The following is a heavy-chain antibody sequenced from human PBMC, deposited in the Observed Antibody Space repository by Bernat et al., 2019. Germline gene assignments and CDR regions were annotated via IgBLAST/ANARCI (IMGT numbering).Heavy chain of an antibody. D-gene: IGHD6-19*01. CDR1: GFTFSSYA. Sequence: EVQLVESGGGLVQPGGSLRLSCAASGFTFSSYAMSWVRQAPGKGLEWVSAISGSGGSTYYADSVKGRFTISRDNSKNTLYLQMNSLRAEATAVYYCARRTGYSSGPTGYWGQGTLVTVSS. CDR2: ISGSGGST. V-gene: IGHV3-23*04. CDR3: ARRTGYSSGPTGY. J-gene: IGHJ4*02.